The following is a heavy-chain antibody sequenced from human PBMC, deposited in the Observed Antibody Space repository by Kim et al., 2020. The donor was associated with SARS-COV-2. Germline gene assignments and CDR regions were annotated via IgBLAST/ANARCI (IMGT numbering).Heavy chain of an antibody. CDR2: ISNSGVST. CDR1: GFTFRDYY. CDR3: ARSVGDIVAVPGAIGGFDF. J-gene: IGHJ4*02. V-gene: IGHV3-11*06. D-gene: IGHD2-2*01. Sequence: GGSLRLSCAASGFTFRDYYSSWVRQAPGKGLEWVAYISNSGVSTNYADSVKGRFTVSRDSAKASVFLQMNSLRADDTAAYYCARSVGDIVAVPGAIGGFDFWGQGTQVTVSS.